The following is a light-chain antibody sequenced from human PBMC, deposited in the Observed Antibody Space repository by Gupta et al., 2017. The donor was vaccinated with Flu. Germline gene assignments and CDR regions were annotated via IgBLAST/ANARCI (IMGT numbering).Light chain of an antibody. V-gene: IGKV1-39*01. CDR1: QNIGNN. Sequence: DIQVTQSPSSLSASLGDKVTITCRTSQNIGNNLNWYQQKPRSAPKLLIYYASTGKNGVPSRFSVIVSGTDFTLNISELQPEDFANYYCQQRVNTPFHFGQGTQLDIK. J-gene: IGKJ5*01. CDR3: QQRVNTPFH. CDR2: YAS.